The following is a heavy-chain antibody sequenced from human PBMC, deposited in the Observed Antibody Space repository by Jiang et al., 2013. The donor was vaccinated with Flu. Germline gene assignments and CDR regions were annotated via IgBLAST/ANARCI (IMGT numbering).Heavy chain of an antibody. D-gene: IGHD4-17*01. CDR2: IDPSDSYT. CDR3: ARHFYGDYHYDY. Sequence: GAEVKKPGESLKISCKGSGYSFTSYWIGWVRQMPGKGLEWMGRIDPSDSYTNYSPSFQGHVTISADKSIGTAYLQWSSLKASDTAMYYCARHFYGDYHYDYWGQGTLVTVSS. J-gene: IGHJ4*02. V-gene: IGHV5-10-1*01. CDR1: GYSFTSYW.